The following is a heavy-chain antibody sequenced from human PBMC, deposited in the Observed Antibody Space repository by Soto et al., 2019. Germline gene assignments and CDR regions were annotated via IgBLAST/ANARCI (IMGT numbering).Heavy chain of an antibody. CDR2: IYHSGST. J-gene: IGHJ6*02. V-gene: IGHV4-4*02. Sequence: SETLSLTCAVSGGSISSSNWWSWVRQPPGKGLEWIGEIYHSGSTNYNPSLKSRVTISVDKSKNQFSLKLSSVTAADTAVYYCARGNYDILTGVPDYYYHYGMDVWGQGTTVTVSS. CDR3: ARGNYDILTGVPDYYYHYGMDV. CDR1: GGSISSSNW. D-gene: IGHD3-9*01.